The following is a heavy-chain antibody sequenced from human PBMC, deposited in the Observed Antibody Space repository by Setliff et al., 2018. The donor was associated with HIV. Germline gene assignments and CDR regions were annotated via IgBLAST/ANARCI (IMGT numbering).Heavy chain of an antibody. J-gene: IGHJ4*02. V-gene: IGHV4-39*01. CDR3: ASPASGGSSGQYHY. CDR2: IYYSGST. CDR1: GGSIRSSSYY. D-gene: IGHD6-19*01. Sequence: SETLSLTCTVSGGSIRSSSYYWGWIRQPPGKGLEWIGSIYYSGSTYYNLSLKSRVTISVDTSKNQFSLKLSSVTAADTAVYYCASPASGGSSGQYHYWGQGTLVTVSS.